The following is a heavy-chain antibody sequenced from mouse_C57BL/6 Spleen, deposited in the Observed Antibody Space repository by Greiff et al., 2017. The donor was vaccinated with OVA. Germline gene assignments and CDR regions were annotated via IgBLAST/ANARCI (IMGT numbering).Heavy chain of an antibody. CDR3: AKANWDY. D-gene: IGHD4-1*01. CDR1: GFTFSDYG. V-gene: IGHV5-17*01. Sequence: DVHLVESGGGLVKPGGSLKLSCAASGFTFSDYGMHWVRQAPEKGLEWVAYISSGSSTIYYADTVKGRFTISRDNAKNTLFLQMTSLRSEDTAMYYCAKANWDYWGQGTTLTVSS. CDR2: ISSGSSTI. J-gene: IGHJ2*01.